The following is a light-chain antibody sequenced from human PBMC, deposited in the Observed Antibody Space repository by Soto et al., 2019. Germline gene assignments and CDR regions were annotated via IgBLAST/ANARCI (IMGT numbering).Light chain of an antibody. Sequence: DVVMTQSPDSLAVSLGERATINCRSSQSLLFASNQKSYLAWYQRKPGQPPKLLISLATTRESGVPDRFSGSGSGTDSTLTISSLQAEDVAVYFCQQHLSLPRTFGQGTQVEI. CDR2: LAT. V-gene: IGKV4-1*01. CDR3: QQHLSLPRT. CDR1: QSLLFASNQKSY. J-gene: IGKJ1*01.